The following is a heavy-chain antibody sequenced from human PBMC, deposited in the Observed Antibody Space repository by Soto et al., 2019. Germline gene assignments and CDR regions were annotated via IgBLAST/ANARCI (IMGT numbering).Heavy chain of an antibody. J-gene: IGHJ3*02. CDR3: AHTPGGVYDSSGHDAFDI. D-gene: IGHD3-22*01. Sequence: EXGPTLVNPTQTLTLTCTFSGFSLSTSGVGVGWIRQPPGKALEWLALIYWDDDKRYSPSLKSRLTITKDTSKNQVVLTMTNMDPVDTATYYCAHTPGGVYDSSGHDAFDIWGQGTMVTVS. CDR2: IYWDDDK. CDR1: GFSLSTSGVG. V-gene: IGHV2-5*02.